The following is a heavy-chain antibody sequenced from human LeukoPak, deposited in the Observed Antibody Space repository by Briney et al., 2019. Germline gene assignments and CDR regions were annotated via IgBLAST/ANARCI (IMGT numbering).Heavy chain of an antibody. CDR3: ARDSGYDILTGYPLGSWFDP. J-gene: IGHJ5*02. D-gene: IGHD3-9*01. Sequence: GGSLRLSCAASGFTFSSYSMNWVRQAPGKGLEWVSYISSSSSTIYYADSVKGRFTISRDNAKNSLYLQMNSLRAEDTAVYYCARDSGYDILTGYPLGSWFDPWGQGTLVTVSS. CDR1: GFTFSSYS. V-gene: IGHV3-48*04. CDR2: ISSSSSTI.